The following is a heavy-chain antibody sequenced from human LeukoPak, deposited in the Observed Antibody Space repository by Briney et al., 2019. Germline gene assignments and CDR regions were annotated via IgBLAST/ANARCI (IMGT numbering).Heavy chain of an antibody. CDR2: INPRGST. Sequence: KPSETLSLSCGVYGGSFSGYYWSWLRQPPGKGVEWIGEINPRGSTNYNPSLKSRVTLSADTSKNQFSLTLNSVTAADTAVYYCARRRLGYYFDYWGQGTLVTVSS. D-gene: IGHD5-24*01. V-gene: IGHV4-34*01. CDR3: ARRRLGYYFDY. CDR1: GGSFSGYY. J-gene: IGHJ4*02.